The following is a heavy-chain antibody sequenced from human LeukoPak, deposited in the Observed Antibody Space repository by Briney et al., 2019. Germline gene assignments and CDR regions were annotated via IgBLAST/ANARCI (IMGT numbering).Heavy chain of an antibody. Sequence: GGSLRLSCAASGFIFSSYTMTWVRQAPGRGLEWLSTISGSGTATYYVDSVKGRFTVSRDNSKNTLYLQMSSLRAGDTAVYYCAKAGHYGSGSYYSDYWGRGTLVTVSP. V-gene: IGHV3-23*01. CDR3: AKAGHYGSGSYYSDY. CDR1: GFIFSSYT. CDR2: ISGSGTAT. J-gene: IGHJ4*02. D-gene: IGHD3-10*01.